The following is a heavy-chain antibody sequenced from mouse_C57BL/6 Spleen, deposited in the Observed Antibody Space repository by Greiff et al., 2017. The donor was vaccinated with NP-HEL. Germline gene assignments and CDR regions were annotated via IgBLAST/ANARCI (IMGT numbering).Heavy chain of an antibody. Sequence: EVQGVESEGGLVQPGSSMKLSCTASGFTFSDYYMAWVRQVPEKGLEWVANINYDGSSTYYLDSLKSRFIISRDNAKNILYLQMSSLKSEDTATYYFARAIYYGYDGYAMDYWGQGTSVTVSS. CDR2: INYDGSST. D-gene: IGHD2-2*01. CDR1: GFTFSDYY. V-gene: IGHV5-16*01. CDR3: ARAIYYGYDGYAMDY. J-gene: IGHJ4*01.